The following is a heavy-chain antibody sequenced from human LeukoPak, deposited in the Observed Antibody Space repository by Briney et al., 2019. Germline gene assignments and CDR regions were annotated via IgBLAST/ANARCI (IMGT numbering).Heavy chain of an antibody. CDR2: IYYSGST. CDR3: ARDHSGWPGYFDY. Sequence: KPSETLSLTCAVYGGSFSGYYWSWIRQPPGKGLEWIGYIYYSGSTNYNPSLKSRVTISVDTSKNQFSLKLSSVTAADTAVYYCARDHSGWPGYFDYWGQGTLVTVSS. V-gene: IGHV4-59*01. CDR1: GGSFSGYY. D-gene: IGHD6-19*01. J-gene: IGHJ4*02.